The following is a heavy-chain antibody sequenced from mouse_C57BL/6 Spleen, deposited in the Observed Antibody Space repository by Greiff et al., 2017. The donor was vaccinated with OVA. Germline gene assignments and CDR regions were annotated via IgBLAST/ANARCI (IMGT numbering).Heavy chain of an antibody. CDR3: ARKEGDVYLDY. CDR1: GFSLTSYG. CDR2: IWSGGST. D-gene: IGHD3-3*01. Sequence: QVQLQQSGPGLVQPSQSLSITCTVSGFSLTSYGVHWVRQSPGKGLEWLGVIWSGGSTDYNAAFISRLSISKDNSKSQVFFKMNSLQADDTDIYYCARKEGDVYLDYWGQGTTLTVSS. J-gene: IGHJ2*01. V-gene: IGHV2-2*01.